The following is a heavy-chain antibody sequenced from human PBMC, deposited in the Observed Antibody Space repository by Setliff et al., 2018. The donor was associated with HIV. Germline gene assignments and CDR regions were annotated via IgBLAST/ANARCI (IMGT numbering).Heavy chain of an antibody. D-gene: IGHD2-2*02. CDR1: GYNFLNYW. V-gene: IGHV5-10-1*01. CDR2: IDPVDSQT. Sequence: GESLKISCKGSGYNFLNYWISWVRQVPGKGLEWMGRIDPVDSQTTYTPSFQGHVAFSVDKSISTAYLQWRSLKASDTAMYYCASGFCNTPSCYIGVLDHWGLGTLVTSPQ. CDR3: ASGFCNTPSCYIGVLDH. J-gene: IGHJ4*02.